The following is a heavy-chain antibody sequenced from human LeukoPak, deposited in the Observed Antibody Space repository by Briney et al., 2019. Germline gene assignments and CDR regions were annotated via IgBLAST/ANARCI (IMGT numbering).Heavy chain of an antibody. V-gene: IGHV1-2*02. CDR1: GYTFTGYY. Sequence: GASVRVSCKASGYTFTGYYMHWVRQAPGQGLEWMGWINPNSGGTNYAQKFQGRVTMTRDTSISTAYMELSRLRSDDTAVFYCARDLVPGDRGYWGQGTLVTVSS. D-gene: IGHD6-6*01. CDR3: ARDLVPGDRGY. CDR2: INPNSGGT. J-gene: IGHJ4*02.